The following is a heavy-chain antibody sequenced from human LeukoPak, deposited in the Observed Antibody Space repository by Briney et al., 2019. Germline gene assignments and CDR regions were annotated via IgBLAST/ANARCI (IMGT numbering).Heavy chain of an antibody. CDR1: GFTFSSYS. Sequence: GESLKISCAASGFTFSSYSMNWVRQAPGKGLEWVSSISSSSSYIYYADSVKGRFTISRDNAKNSLYLQMNSLRAEDTAVYYCARDRVEYYFDYWGQGTLVTVSS. CDR2: ISSSSSYI. J-gene: IGHJ4*02. D-gene: IGHD3-10*01. CDR3: ARDRVEYYFDY. V-gene: IGHV3-21*01.